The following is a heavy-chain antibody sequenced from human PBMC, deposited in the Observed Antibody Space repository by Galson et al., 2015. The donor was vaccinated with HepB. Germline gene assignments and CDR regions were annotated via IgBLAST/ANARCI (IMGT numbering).Heavy chain of an antibody. V-gene: IGHV3-23*01. CDR3: ARDSGWRGSGCSEFDY. J-gene: IGHJ4*02. CDR2: ISGSGGST. CDR1: GFTFSGYA. Sequence: SLRLSCAASGFTFSGYAMSWVRQAPGKGLEWVSAISGSGGSTYYAYSVKGRFTISRDNAKNTLYLQMNSLRAEDTAVYYCARDSGWRGSGCSEFDYWGQGTLVSVSS. D-gene: IGHD3-10*01.